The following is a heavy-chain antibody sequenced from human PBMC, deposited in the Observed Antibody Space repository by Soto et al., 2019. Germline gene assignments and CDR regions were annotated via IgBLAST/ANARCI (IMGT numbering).Heavy chain of an antibody. CDR3: ARGHGTTNFDF. J-gene: IGHJ4*02. CDR1: GDSMSDSVSNYY. D-gene: IGHD2-2*01. CDR2: VYTTGTR. V-gene: IGHV4-4*07. Sequence: SETLSLTCSVSGDSMSDSVSNYYWSWIRQSAGKGLEWMGRVYTTGTRNDTNPFKSRVTMLVDTAKKQFSLKLSSVTAADTAVYYCARGHGTTNFDFWGQGILVTVSS.